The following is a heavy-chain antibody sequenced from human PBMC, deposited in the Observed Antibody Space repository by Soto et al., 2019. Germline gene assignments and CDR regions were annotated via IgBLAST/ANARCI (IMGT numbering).Heavy chain of an antibody. V-gene: IGHV4-59*01. D-gene: IGHD3-22*01. CDR2: IYYSGST. CDR3: ARVAYYDSSGYYHYFDY. J-gene: IGHJ4*02. CDR1: GGSISSYY. Sequence: PSETLSLTCTVSGGSISSYYWSWIRQPPGKGLEWIGYIYYSGSTNYNPSLKSRVTISVDTSKNQFSLKLSSVTAADTAVYYCARVAYYDSSGYYHYFDYWGQGTLVTVSS.